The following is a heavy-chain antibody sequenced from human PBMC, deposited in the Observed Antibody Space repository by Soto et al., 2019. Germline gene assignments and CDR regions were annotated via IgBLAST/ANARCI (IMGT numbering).Heavy chain of an antibody. D-gene: IGHD1-26*01. CDR3: ATGWVDSGSYWEHY. V-gene: IGHV1-24*01. CDR2: FDPEDGET. CDR1: GYTLTELS. J-gene: IGHJ4*02. Sequence: GASVKVSCKVSGYTLTELSMHWVRQAPGKGLEWMGGFDPEDGETIYAQKFQGRVTMTEDTSTDTAYMELSSLRSEDTAVYYCATGWVDSGSYWEHYWGQGXLVTVYS.